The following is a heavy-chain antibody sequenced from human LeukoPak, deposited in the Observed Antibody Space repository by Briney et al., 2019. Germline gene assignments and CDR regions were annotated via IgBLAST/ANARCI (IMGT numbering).Heavy chain of an antibody. Sequence: ASVKVSCKASGYTFTRNYIHWVRQAPGQGLEWMGTINPNGGSTSYAQKFQGRVTMTRDMSTSTVYMELRSLRSEDTAVYYCARDLWGWLAIDYWGQGTLVTVSS. CDR2: INPNGGST. V-gene: IGHV1-46*01. D-gene: IGHD5-24*01. J-gene: IGHJ4*02. CDR1: GYTFTRNY. CDR3: ARDLWGWLAIDY.